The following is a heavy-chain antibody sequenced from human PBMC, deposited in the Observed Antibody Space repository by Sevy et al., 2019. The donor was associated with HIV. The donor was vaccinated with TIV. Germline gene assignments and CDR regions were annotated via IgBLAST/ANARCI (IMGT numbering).Heavy chain of an antibody. CDR1: GYTFTSYD. CDR2: MNPNRGNT. V-gene: IGHV1-8*01. Sequence: GPSVKVSCKASGYTFTSYDINWVRQATGQGLEWMGWMNPNRGNTGYAQKFQGRVTMTRNTSISTGYMELSSLRSEDTAEYYGASAVRDRSGREYFEYWGQGTRVTVSS. D-gene: IGHD2-15*01. CDR3: ASAVRDRSGREYFEY. J-gene: IGHJ1*01.